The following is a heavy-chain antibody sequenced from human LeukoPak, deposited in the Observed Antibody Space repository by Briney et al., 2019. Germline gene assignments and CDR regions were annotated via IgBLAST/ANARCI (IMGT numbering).Heavy chain of an antibody. V-gene: IGHV1-18*01. CDR3: ARAQSRTHWDGFDI. CDR1: GYTLTTYG. D-gene: IGHD5-24*01. CDR2: ISAYNDNT. Sequence: GASVKVSCKTSGYTLTTYGISWVRQAPGQGLEWMGWISAYNDNTNYAQNLQGRVSMTRDTFTSTVYMELRSLRSDDTAVYYCARAQSRTHWDGFDIWGQGTMVTLPS. J-gene: IGHJ3*02.